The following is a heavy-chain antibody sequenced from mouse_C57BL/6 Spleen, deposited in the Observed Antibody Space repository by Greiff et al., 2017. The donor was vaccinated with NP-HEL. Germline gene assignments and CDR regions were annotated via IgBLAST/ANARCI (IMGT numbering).Heavy chain of an antibody. Sequence: QVQLQQPGAELVKPGASVKLSCKASGYTFTSYWMHWVKQRPGQGLEWIGMIHPNSGSTNYNEKFKSKATLTVDKSSSTAYMQLSSLTSEDSAVYYCARSSIYYDDDPYYFDYWGQGTTLTVSS. CDR3: ARSSIYYDDDPYYFDY. CDR2: IHPNSGST. V-gene: IGHV1-64*01. CDR1: GYTFTSYW. D-gene: IGHD2-4*01. J-gene: IGHJ2*01.